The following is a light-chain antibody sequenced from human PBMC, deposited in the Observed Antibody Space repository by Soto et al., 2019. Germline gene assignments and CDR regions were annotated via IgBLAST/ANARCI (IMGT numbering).Light chain of an antibody. CDR3: QQYDILPPFT. Sequence: DIQMTQSPSSLSASVGDRVTISCQASQDIKDYLNWYQQKPGKAPKLLIYAASNLETEVPSRFSGSGSGTDFTFTISSLQPEDIETYYCQQYDILPPFTFGPGTKVIIK. CDR1: QDIKDY. J-gene: IGKJ3*01. V-gene: IGKV1-33*01. CDR2: AAS.